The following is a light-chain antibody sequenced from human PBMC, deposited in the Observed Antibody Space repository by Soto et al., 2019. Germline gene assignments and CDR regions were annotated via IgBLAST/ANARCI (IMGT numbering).Light chain of an antibody. CDR1: RRINLN. Sequence: VMTQSPATLSLSPGESATLSCRDSRRINLNLAWYQQKPGQSHILLIYSESIRATGIPDRLSGSGSGTELILTISRLQSEDFGVYYCQEYNNWPRTFGRGTKVDIK. V-gene: IGKV3-15*01. CDR2: SES. J-gene: IGKJ1*01. CDR3: QEYNNWPRT.